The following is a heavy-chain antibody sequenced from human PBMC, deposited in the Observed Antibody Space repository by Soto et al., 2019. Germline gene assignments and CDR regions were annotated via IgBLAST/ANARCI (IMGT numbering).Heavy chain of an antibody. CDR3: ARDLVTSAYYYYYGMDV. Sequence: SETLSLTCAVSGGSISSSNWWSWVRQPPGKGLEWIGEIYHSGSTNYNPSLKSRVTISVDTSKNQFSLKLSRLRSDDTAVYYCARDLVTSAYYYYYGMDVWGQGTTVTVSS. V-gene: IGHV4-4*02. CDR2: IYHSGST. CDR1: GGSISSSNW. D-gene: IGHD4-4*01. J-gene: IGHJ6*02.